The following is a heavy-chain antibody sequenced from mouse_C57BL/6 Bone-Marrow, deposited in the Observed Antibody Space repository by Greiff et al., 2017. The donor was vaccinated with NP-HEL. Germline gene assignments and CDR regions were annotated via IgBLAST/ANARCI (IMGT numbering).Heavy chain of an antibody. CDR1: GFNIKNTY. D-gene: IGHD1-1*01. V-gene: IGHV14-3*01. CDR2: IDPANGNT. Sequence: EVMLVESVAELVRPGASVKLSCTASGFNIKNTYMHWVKQRPEQGLEWIGRIDPANGNTKYAPKFQGKATITADTSSNTAYLQLSSLTSEDTAIYYCARGITTVVADAMDYWGQGTSVTVSS. CDR3: ARGITTVVADAMDY. J-gene: IGHJ4*01.